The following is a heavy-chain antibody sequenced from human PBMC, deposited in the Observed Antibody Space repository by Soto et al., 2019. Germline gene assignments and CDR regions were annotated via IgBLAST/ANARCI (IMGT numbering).Heavy chain of an antibody. CDR2: ISGSGGST. J-gene: IGHJ6*02. CDR3: AMNWGVYDFWSGYFYGMDV. V-gene: IGHV3-23*01. CDR1: GFTFSSYA. D-gene: IGHD3-3*01. Sequence: EVQLLESGGGLVQPGGSLRLSCAASGFTFSSYAMSWVRQAPGKGLEWVSAISGSGGSTYYADSVKGRFTISRDNSKNPLYLQMNSLRAEDTAVYYCAMNWGVYDFWSGYFYGMDVWGQGTTVTVSS.